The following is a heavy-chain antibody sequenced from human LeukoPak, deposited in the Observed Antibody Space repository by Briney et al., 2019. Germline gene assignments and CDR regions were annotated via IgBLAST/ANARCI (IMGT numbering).Heavy chain of an antibody. CDR1: GSIFTSYW. D-gene: IGHD2-15*01. V-gene: IGHV5-51*01. CDR2: IDPGEAHT. CDR3: ASRSGGSYYYYMDV. Sequence: GXSLQICCQGSGSIFTSYWIGWVRELPGKGEERMGIIDPGEAHTTYSPSLQGQVTNSAEKTSSTAYLQWSSLEASDTAIYYCASRSGGSYYYYMDVWGKGTTVIVSS. J-gene: IGHJ6*03.